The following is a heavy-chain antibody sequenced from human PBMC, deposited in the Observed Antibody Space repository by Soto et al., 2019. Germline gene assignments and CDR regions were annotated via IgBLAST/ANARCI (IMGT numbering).Heavy chain of an antibody. V-gene: IGHV1-8*01. CDR3: ARDGAYYDSSGYYYHDAFDI. Sequence: ASVKVSCKASGYTFTSYDINWVRQATGQGLEWMGWMNPNSGNTGYAQKFQGRVTMTRNTSISTAYMELSSLRSEDTAVYYCARDGAYYDSSGYYYHDAFDIWGQGTMVTVSS. CDR1: GYTFTSYD. D-gene: IGHD3-22*01. CDR2: MNPNSGNT. J-gene: IGHJ3*02.